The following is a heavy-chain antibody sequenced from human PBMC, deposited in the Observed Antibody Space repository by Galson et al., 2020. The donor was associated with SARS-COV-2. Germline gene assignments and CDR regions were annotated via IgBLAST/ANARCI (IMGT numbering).Heavy chain of an antibody. V-gene: IGHV4-61*01. CDR2: IYFSGSA. CDR3: ARGRQAKFDY. CDR1: GGSITSGNYY. J-gene: IGHJ4*02. Sequence: SETLSLTCTVSGGSITSGNYYWSWIRQPPGKGLEWIAYIYFSGSANYNPSLKSRVTISVDTSQNQFSLSLNSVTAADTAVYYCARGRQAKFDYWGQGTPVTGSP. D-gene: IGHD1-1*01.